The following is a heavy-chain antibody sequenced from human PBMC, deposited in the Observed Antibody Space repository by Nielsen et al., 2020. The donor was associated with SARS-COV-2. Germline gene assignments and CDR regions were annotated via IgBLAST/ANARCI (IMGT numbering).Heavy chain of an antibody. CDR3: ARHEIVVVTADQLDY. V-gene: IGHV4-39*01. CDR1: GGSISSSSYY. Sequence: SETLSLTCTVSGGSISSSSYYWGWIRQPPGKGLEWIGNIYYSGSTYYNPSLKSRVTISVDTSKNQFSLKLSSVTAADTAVYYCARHEIVVVTADQLDYWGQGTLVTVSS. CDR2: IYYSGST. D-gene: IGHD2-21*02. J-gene: IGHJ4*02.